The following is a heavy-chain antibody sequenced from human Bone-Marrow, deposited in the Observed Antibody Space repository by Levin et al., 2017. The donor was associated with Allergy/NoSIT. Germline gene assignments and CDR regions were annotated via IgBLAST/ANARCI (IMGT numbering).Heavy chain of an antibody. CDR3: ARDFRASGYSSNSY. CDR1: GFMFSRYW. Sequence: RTGGSLRLSCAASGFMFSRYWMSWVRQAPGKGLEWVANIKEDASEKYYVDSVKGRFTISRDNAKNSLYLQMNSLRAEDTAVYYCARDFRASGYSSNSYWGQGTLVTVSS. CDR2: IKEDASEK. J-gene: IGHJ4*02. V-gene: IGHV3-7*04. D-gene: IGHD6-13*01.